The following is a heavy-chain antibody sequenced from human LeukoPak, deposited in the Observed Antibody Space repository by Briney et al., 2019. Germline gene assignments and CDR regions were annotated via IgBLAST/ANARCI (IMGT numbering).Heavy chain of an antibody. CDR1: GFSFSGYG. CDR2: IRYDGSTK. D-gene: IGHD1-14*01. V-gene: IGHV3-30*02. Sequence: GGSLRLSCAASGFSFSGYGMHWVRQAPGKGLEWVTFIRYDGSTKSYADSVKGRFTIARDNSKNTLCLQMNSLRADDTAVYFCAKDYNNGFDYWGQGALVTVSS. CDR3: AKDYNNGFDY. J-gene: IGHJ4*02.